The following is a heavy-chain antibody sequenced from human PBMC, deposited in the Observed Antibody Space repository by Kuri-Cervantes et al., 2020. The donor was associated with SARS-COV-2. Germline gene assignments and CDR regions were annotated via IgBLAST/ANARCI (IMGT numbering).Heavy chain of an antibody. CDR3: ARGFDP. J-gene: IGHJ5*02. Sequence: SETLSLTCTVSGGSISSSSYYWGWIRQPPGKGLEWIGYISYSGSTNCNPSLKSRVTISVDTSKNQFSLKLSSVTAADTGVYYCARGFDPWGQGTLVTVSS. CDR2: ISYSGST. CDR1: GGSISSSSYY. V-gene: IGHV4-61*05.